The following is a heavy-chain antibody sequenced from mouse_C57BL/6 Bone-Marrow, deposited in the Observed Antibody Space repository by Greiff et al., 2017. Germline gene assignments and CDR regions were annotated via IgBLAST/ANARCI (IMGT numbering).Heavy chain of an antibody. CDR3: VRHYWYFDV. V-gene: IGHV10-1*01. Sequence: EVKLVESGGGLVQPKGSLKLSCAASGFCFNTYAMNWVRQAPGKGLEWVARIRSKSNNYATYYADSVKDRFTISRDDSESMLYLQMNNMKTEDTAMYYCVRHYWYFDVWGTGTTVTVSS. CDR2: IRSKSNNYAT. CDR1: GFCFNTYA. J-gene: IGHJ1*03.